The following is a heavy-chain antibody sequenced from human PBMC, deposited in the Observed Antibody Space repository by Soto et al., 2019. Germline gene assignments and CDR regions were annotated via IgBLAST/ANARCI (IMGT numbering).Heavy chain of an antibody. CDR1: GFSFTGYY. CDR3: AKDSTRQLAYWLDP. CDR2: INAHSGGT. J-gene: IGHJ5*02. D-gene: IGHD6-6*01. V-gene: IGHV1-2*02. Sequence: ASVKVSCKASGFSFTGYYIHWLRQAPGQGLEWMGWINAHSGGTEYAQKFQGRVTLTRDTSIATAYLTLTSLTSDDTALYYCAKDSTRQLAYWLDPWGQGTQVTVYS.